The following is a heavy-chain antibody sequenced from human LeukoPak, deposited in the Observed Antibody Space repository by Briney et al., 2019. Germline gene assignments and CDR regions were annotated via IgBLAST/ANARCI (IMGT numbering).Heavy chain of an antibody. CDR1: GYTFTSYD. D-gene: IGHD6-13*01. Sequence: ASVKVSCKASGYTFTSYDINWARQATGQGLEWMGWMNPNSGNTGYAQKFQGRVTITRNTSISTAYMELSSLRSEDTAVYYCARGRGSSWYVYMDVWGKGTTVTVSS. CDR3: ARGRGSSWYVYMDV. V-gene: IGHV1-8*03. CDR2: MNPNSGNT. J-gene: IGHJ6*03.